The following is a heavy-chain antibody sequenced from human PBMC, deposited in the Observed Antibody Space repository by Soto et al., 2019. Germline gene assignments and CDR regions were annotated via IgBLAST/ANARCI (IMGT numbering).Heavy chain of an antibody. D-gene: IGHD5-12*01. CDR3: ARRRVGPYSGYDFVY. Sequence: QVQLVQSGAEVKKPGASVKVSCKASGYTFTSYAMHWVRQAPGQRLEWMGWANAGNGNTKYSQKFQGRVTITRDPAAXTAYMELSSLRSEDTAVYYCARRRVGPYSGYDFVYWGQGTLVTVSS. CDR1: GYTFTSYA. J-gene: IGHJ4*02. CDR2: ANAGNGNT. V-gene: IGHV1-3*01.